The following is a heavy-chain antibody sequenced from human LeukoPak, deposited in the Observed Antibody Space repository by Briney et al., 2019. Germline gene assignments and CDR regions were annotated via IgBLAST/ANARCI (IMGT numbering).Heavy chain of an antibody. CDR2: ITPNSGGT. Sequence: EASVNVSCKASGYTFTGYYMHWVRQAPGKGLEWMGWITPNSGGTNYAQKFQGRVTMTSDTSISTAYMELSRLRSNDTAVYYCARVYRWLHPNDAFDIWGPGRMLTVSS. V-gene: IGHV1-2*02. CDR1: GYTFTGYY. CDR3: ARVYRWLHPNDAFDI. J-gene: IGHJ3*02. D-gene: IGHD5-12*01.